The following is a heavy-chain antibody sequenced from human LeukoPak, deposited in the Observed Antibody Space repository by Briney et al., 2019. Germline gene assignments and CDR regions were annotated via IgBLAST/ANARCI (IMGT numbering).Heavy chain of an antibody. CDR2: TSYDGSNR. V-gene: IGHV3-30*03. J-gene: IGHJ4*02. Sequence: PGRSLRLSCAASGFTFSSYGMHWVRQAPGKGLEWVAATSYDGSNRHYADSVKGRFTISRDNSKNTLYLQINSLRDEDTAVYYCARYDSGWYDYWGQGTLVTVSS. D-gene: IGHD6-19*01. CDR3: ARYDSGWYDY. CDR1: GFTFSSYG.